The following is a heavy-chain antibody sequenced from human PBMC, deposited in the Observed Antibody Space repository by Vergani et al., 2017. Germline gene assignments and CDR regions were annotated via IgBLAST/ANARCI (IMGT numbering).Heavy chain of an antibody. Sequence: EVQLLESGGGLVQPGGSLRLSCAGAGFTFDTYTMAYVRQAPGKGLEWVATISSGGGDIFYADSVKGRFTISRDYSKNTLFLQMNSLKDEDTAVYYCTTAWGLYYLHGEYFQYWGRGTLVSVSS. CDR2: ISSGGGDI. V-gene: IGHV3-23*01. CDR3: TTAWGLYYLHGEYFQY. J-gene: IGHJ1*01. CDR1: GFTFDTYT. D-gene: IGHD3-10*01.